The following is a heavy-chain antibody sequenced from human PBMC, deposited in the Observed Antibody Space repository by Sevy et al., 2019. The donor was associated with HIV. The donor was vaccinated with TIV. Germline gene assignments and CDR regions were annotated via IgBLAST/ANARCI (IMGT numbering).Heavy chain of an antibody. V-gene: IGHV4-59*13. Sequence: SETLSLSCTVSHDSINNYFWSWIRQPPGKGLEWIGFISYGGRTKYNPSLQSRVTMSVDTSKNHFSLRLSSVTAADTAVYYWARESDEFDGYCCFDYWGLGTLVTVSS. D-gene: IGHD2-21*02. J-gene: IGHJ4*02. CDR3: ARESDEFDGYCCFDY. CDR2: ISYGGRT. CDR1: HDSINNYF.